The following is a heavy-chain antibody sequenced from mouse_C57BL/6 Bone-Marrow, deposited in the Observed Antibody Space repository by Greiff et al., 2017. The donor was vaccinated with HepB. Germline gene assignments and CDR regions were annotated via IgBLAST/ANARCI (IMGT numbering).Heavy chain of an antibody. Sequence: QVQLKESGAELARPGASVKLSCKASGYTFTSYGISWVKQRTGQGLEWIGEIYPRSGNTYYNEKFKGKATLTADKSSSTAYMELRSLTSEDSAVYFCARCVYAMDYWGQGTSVTVSS. CDR2: IYPRSGNT. CDR3: ARCVYAMDY. CDR1: GYTFTSYG. V-gene: IGHV1-81*01. J-gene: IGHJ4*01.